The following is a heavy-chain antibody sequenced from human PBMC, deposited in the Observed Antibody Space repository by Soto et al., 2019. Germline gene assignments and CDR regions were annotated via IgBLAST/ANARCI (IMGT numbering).Heavy chain of an antibody. V-gene: IGHV1-2*04. CDR2: INPNSGGT. Sequence: ASVKVSCKASGYTFTGYYVHWVRQAPGQGLEWMGWINPNSGGTNYAQKFQGWVTMTRDTSISTAYMELSRLRSDDTAVYYCERDSSYGSGSFYYMDVWGKGTTVTVSS. CDR3: ERDSSYGSGSFYYMDV. J-gene: IGHJ6*03. CDR1: GYTFTGYY. D-gene: IGHD3-10*01.